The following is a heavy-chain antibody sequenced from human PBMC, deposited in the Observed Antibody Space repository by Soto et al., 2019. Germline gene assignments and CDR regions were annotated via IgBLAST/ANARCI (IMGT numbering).Heavy chain of an antibody. D-gene: IGHD6-19*01. Sequence: TSVKVSCKASGYTFTGHYVQWVRQAPGQGLEWMGWINPNSGGTNYAQKFQGRVTMTRDTSIATVYMELTSLRSDEPAVYCCARDVCISPDGCDYWRQGTSVTVSS. CDR1: GYTFTGHY. CDR2: INPNSGGT. CDR3: ARDVCISPDGCDY. J-gene: IGHJ4*02. V-gene: IGHV1-2*02.